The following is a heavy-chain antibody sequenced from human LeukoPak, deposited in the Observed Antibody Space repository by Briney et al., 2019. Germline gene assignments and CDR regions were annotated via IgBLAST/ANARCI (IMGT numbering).Heavy chain of an antibody. D-gene: IGHD5-18*01. CDR2: INPNSGGT. CDR3: ASPSTGYSYGNFDY. Sequence: GASVKVSCKASGYTFIGYYIHWVRQAPGQGLEWMGWINPNSGGTNYAQKFQGRVTMTRDTSISTAYMELSRLRSDDTAVYYCASPSTGYSYGNFDYWGQGTLVTVSS. V-gene: IGHV1-2*02. J-gene: IGHJ4*02. CDR1: GYTFIGYY.